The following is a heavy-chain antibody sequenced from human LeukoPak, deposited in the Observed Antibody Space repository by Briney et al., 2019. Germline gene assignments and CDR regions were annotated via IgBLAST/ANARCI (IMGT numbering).Heavy chain of an antibody. Sequence: GGSLRLSCAASGFTFSSYGMHWVRQAPGKGLEWLTFIQYDGSNKYYADSVKGRFTISRDNSKNRLYLQMNSLRVEDTAVYYCAKSTGSTPTRTLDYWGQGTRVTVSS. V-gene: IGHV3-30*02. CDR1: GFTFSSYG. CDR2: IQYDGSNK. CDR3: AKSTGSTPTRTLDY. D-gene: IGHD3-10*01. J-gene: IGHJ4*02.